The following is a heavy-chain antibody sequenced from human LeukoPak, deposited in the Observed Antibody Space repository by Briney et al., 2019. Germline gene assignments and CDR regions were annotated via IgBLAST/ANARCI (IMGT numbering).Heavy chain of an antibody. J-gene: IGHJ6*02. Sequence: GGSLRLSCAASGFTFSSYAMHWVRQAPGKGLEWVAVISYDGSNKYYADSVKGRFTISRDNSKNTLYLQMNSLRAEDTAVYYCASLLRFLEWLSKDYDMDVWGQGTTVTVSS. CDR2: ISYDGSNK. V-gene: IGHV3-30-3*01. D-gene: IGHD3-3*01. CDR1: GFTFSSYA. CDR3: ASLLRFLEWLSKDYDMDV.